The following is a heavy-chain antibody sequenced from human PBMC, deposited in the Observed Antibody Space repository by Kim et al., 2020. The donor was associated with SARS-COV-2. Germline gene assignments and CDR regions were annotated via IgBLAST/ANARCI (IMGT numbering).Heavy chain of an antibody. CDR1: GFSLSPSGMC. J-gene: IGHJ4*02. V-gene: IGHV2-70*11. Sequence: SGPTLVKPTQTLTLTCTFSGFSLSPSGMCVSWIRQPPGKALEWLARIDWDDDKYYSTSLKTRLTISKDTSKNQVVLTMTNMDPVDTATYYCARILAGIVAAEYWGQGTLVTVSS. D-gene: IGHD6-13*01. CDR2: IDWDDDK. CDR3: ARILAGIVAAEY.